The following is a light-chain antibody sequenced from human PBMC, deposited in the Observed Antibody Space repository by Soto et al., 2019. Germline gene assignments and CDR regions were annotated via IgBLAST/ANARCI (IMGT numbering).Light chain of an antibody. CDR2: AAS. Sequence: DIQMTQSPSSLSASVGDRVTITCRASQSISSYLNWYQQKPGKAPKLLIYAASSLQSGVPSRFSGSGSGTDFTLTISSLQPEDFANYDYQQSYSTPRTFGQGTKVEIK. V-gene: IGKV1-39*01. J-gene: IGKJ1*01. CDR3: QQSYSTPRT. CDR1: QSISSY.